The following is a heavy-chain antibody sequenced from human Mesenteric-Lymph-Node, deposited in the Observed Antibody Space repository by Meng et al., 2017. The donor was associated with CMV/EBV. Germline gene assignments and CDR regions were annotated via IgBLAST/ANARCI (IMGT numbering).Heavy chain of an antibody. CDR3: AREWRAGNTSRAFDF. J-gene: IGHJ3*01. CDR1: GFTFSSNA. Sequence: GESLKISCTASGFTFSSNAIHWVRQAPGKGLEWVAVISYDGGNTYYTDSVKGRFTISRDNSKNTLYLQMNSLRAEDTAVYYCAREWRAGNTSRAFDFWGQGTMVTVSS. V-gene: IGHV3-30-3*01. CDR2: ISYDGGNT. D-gene: IGHD1/OR15-1a*01.